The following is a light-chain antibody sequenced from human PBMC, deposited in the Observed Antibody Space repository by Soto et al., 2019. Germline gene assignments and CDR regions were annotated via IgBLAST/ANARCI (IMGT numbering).Light chain of an antibody. V-gene: IGLV1-47*01. CDR3: VAWDDSLSGWV. Sequence: QSVLTQPPSASGTPGQRVTISCSGSSSNIGSNYVYWYQQLPGTAPKLLIYYSNRRPSGVPDRFSGSRSGTSTSLTISGLQSEDEADYYCVAWDDSLSGWVFGGGTKVTVL. CDR2: YSN. J-gene: IGLJ3*02. CDR1: SSNIGSNY.